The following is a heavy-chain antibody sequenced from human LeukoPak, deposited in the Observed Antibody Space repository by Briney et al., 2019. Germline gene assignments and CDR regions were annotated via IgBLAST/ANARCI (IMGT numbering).Heavy chain of an antibody. Sequence: ASLKVSCKASGYTFTGYYIHWVRQAPGQGLEWMGWINPNSGGTSYAQKFQGRVTITRDPSISTAYMELSRLRSDDTAVYYCARYGIAAAGSPFDHWGQGTLVIVSS. CDR1: GYTFTGYY. D-gene: IGHD6-13*01. CDR2: INPNSGGT. J-gene: IGHJ4*02. V-gene: IGHV1-2*02. CDR3: ARYGIAAAGSPFDH.